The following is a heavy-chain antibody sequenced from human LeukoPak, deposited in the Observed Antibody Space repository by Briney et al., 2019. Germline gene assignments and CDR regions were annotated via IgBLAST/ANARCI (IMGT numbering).Heavy chain of an antibody. D-gene: IGHD3-10*01. CDR2: IYYSGST. CDR3: ARDYGSGSFDY. CDR1: GGSISSYY. Sequence: SETLYLTCTVSGGSISSYYWSWIRQPPGKGLEWIGCIYYSGSTNYNPSLKRRVTISVDTSKNQFSLKLSSVPAADTAVYYCARDYGSGSFDYWGQGTLVTVSS. J-gene: IGHJ4*02. V-gene: IGHV4-59*01.